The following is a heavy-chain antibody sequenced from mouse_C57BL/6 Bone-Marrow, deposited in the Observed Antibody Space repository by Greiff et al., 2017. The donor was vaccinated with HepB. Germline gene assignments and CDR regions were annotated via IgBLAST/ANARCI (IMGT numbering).Heavy chain of an antibody. CDR1: GYSITSGYY. Sequence: EVKLMESGPGLVKPSQSLSLTCSVTGYSITSGYYWNWIRQFPGNKLEWMGYISYDGSNNYNPSLKNRISITRDTSKNQFFLKLNSVTTEDTATYYCARGSLSTMKVYYFDYWGQGTTLTVSS. V-gene: IGHV3-6*01. CDR2: ISYDGSN. CDR3: ARGSLSTMKVYYFDY. D-gene: IGHD2-4*01. J-gene: IGHJ2*01.